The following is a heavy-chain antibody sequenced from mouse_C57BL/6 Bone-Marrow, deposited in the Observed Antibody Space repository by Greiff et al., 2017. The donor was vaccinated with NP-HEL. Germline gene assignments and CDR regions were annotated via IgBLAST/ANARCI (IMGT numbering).Heavy chain of an antibody. CDR1: GFSLTSYA. CDR2: IWTGGGT. CDR3: ARESRPGHYYAMDY. Sequence: VHLVESGPGLVAPSQSLSITCTVSGFSLTSYAISWVRQPPGKGLEWLGVIWTGGGTNYNSALKSRLSISKDNSKSQVFLKMNSLQTDDTARYYCARESRPGHYYAMDYWGQGTSVTVSS. J-gene: IGHJ4*01. V-gene: IGHV2-9-1*01. D-gene: IGHD6-2*01.